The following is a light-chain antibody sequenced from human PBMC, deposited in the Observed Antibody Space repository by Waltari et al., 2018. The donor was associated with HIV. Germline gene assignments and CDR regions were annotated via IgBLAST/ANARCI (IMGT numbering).Light chain of an antibody. CDR3: ATWDHELDSWV. CDR1: SPNIGSDA. Sequence: SVLTQPPSAPGTPGQRNIPSCSGSSPNIGSDAVYWYQQFPGTAPKLLIFNSNQRPSGVPDRFSASKSGTSASLAISGLQSDDEADYYCATWDHELDSWVFGGGTKLTVL. J-gene: IGLJ3*02. CDR2: NSN. V-gene: IGLV1-44*01.